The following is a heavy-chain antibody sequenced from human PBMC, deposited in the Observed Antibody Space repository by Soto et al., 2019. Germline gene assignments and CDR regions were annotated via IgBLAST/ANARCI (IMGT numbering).Heavy chain of an antibody. V-gene: IGHV1-3*01. J-gene: IGHJ5*02. Sequence: GASVKVSCKASGYTFTSYAMHWVRQAPGQRLEWMGWINAGNGYTKYSQKFQGRVTITRDTSASTAYMELSSLRSEDTAVYYCARGSPLWFDPWGQGPLVTAPQ. CDR1: GYTFTSYA. CDR3: ARGSPLWFDP. CDR2: INAGNGYT.